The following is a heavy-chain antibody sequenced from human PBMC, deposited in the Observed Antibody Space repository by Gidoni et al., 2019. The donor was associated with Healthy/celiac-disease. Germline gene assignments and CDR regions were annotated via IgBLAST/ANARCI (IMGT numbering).Heavy chain of an antibody. CDR2: IYYRGST. CDR3: ARGEDIVVVPADQGAFDI. CDR1: GGSISSYY. Sequence: QVQLQESGPGLVKPSETLSLTGTVSGGSISSYYWGWIRQPPGKGLEWIGYIYYRGSTNYNPSLKSRVTISVDTSKNQFSLKLSSVTAADTTVYYCARGEDIVVVPADQGAFDIWGQGTMVTVSS. J-gene: IGHJ3*02. V-gene: IGHV4-59*08. D-gene: IGHD2-2*01.